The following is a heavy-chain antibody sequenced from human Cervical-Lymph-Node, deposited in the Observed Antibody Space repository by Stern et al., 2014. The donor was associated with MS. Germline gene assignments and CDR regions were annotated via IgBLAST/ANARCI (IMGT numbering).Heavy chain of an antibody. J-gene: IGHJ4*02. V-gene: IGHV5-51*03. D-gene: IGHD6-13*01. CDR3: ARGRGIALRPDY. CDR2: IYPGDSET. Sequence: EVQLVESGAELKKPGESLRISCKGSGYSLTNTWIGWVRQMPGKGLEWMGIIYPGDSETRYSPSFQGQVTSSADKSINTAYLQWSSLKASDTAMYYCARGRGIALRPDYWGQGTLVTVSS. CDR1: GYSLTNTW.